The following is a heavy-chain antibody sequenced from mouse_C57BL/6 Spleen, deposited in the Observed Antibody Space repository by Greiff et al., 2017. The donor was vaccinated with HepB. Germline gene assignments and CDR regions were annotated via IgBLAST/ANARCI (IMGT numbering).Heavy chain of an antibody. CDR1: GFNIKDYY. J-gene: IGHJ3*01. D-gene: IGHD1-1*01. CDR3: TVYYYGSSYVGFAY. CDR2: IDPEDGDT. V-gene: IGHV14-1*01. Sequence: VQLKQSGAELVRPGASVKLSCTASGFNIKDYYMHWVKQRPEQGLEWIGRIDPEDGDTEYDPKFQGKATMTADTSATTAYLQLSILTSEDTAVYYCTVYYYGSSYVGFAYWGQGTLVTVSA.